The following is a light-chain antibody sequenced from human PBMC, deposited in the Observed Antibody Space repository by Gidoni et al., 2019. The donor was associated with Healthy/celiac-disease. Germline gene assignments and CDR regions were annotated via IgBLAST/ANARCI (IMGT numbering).Light chain of an antibody. CDR3: SSYTSSSTDVV. CDR2: DVS. V-gene: IGLV2-14*01. CDR1: RRDVGGYNY. Sequence: QSAMTQPASVSGSPRQSLTISCTGTRRDVGGYNYVSWYQQHPGKAPNRMIYDVSNRPSGVSIRFSGSKSGNTASLTISGLQAEDEADYYCSSYTSSSTDVVCGGGTKLTVL. J-gene: IGLJ2*01.